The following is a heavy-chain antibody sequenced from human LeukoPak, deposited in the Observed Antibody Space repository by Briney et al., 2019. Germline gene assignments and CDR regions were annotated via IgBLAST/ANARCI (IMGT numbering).Heavy chain of an antibody. D-gene: IGHD1-20*01. CDR1: GYTVTGYY. V-gene: IGHV1-2*04. Sequence: ASVKVSGKASGYTVTGYYMHWVRQAPGQGVEWGGWSNPNSGGTNYAQKFQGWVTITRDTSISTAYMDLSRLRPDDTAVYYCARDITGTTGLGVDAFDIWGQGTMVTVSS. J-gene: IGHJ3*02. CDR2: SNPNSGGT. CDR3: ARDITGTTGLGVDAFDI.